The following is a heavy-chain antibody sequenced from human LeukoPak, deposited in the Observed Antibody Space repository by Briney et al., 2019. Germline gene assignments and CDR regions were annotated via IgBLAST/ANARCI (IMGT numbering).Heavy chain of an antibody. CDR1: GFTFSSYW. J-gene: IGHJ4*02. D-gene: IGHD5-24*01. V-gene: IGHV3-7*04. CDR2: LKQDGSEI. CDR3: ARWDGYNFPFDY. Sequence: GGSLRLSCAASGFTFSSYWMSWVRQAPGKGLEWVANLKQDGSEIYYVDSVKGRLTISRDNAKNSLYLQMKSLRAEDTAVYYCARWDGYNFPFDYWGQGTLVTVSS.